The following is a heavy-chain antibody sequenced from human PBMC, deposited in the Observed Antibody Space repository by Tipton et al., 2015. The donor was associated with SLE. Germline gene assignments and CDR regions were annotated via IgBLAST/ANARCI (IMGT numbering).Heavy chain of an antibody. CDR2: IYSSEST. D-gene: IGHD3-10*01. CDR3: ARDWFGGRYYGMDV. V-gene: IGHV4-34*11. Sequence: TLSLTCAVYGGSFSGSYWPWIRQPPGNGLDRIRYIYSSESTNHNPSLKSRVTISVDTSKNQFSLKLSSVTAADTAVYYCARDWFGGRYYGMDVRGQGTTFTVSS. CDR1: GGSFSGSY. J-gene: IGHJ6*02.